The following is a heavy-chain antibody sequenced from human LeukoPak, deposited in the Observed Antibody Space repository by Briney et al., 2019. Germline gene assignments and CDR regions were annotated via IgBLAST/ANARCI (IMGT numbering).Heavy chain of an antibody. CDR1: GFTFSNYA. CDR3: AKWGDYDVLTGYYDSDY. Sequence: PGGCLRLSCAASGFTFSNYAMSWVRQAPGKGLEWVSAVSGRDTSTYYTDSVKGRFTISRDNSKNTLYLQMNSLSAEDTAIYYCAKWGDYDVLTGYYDSDYWGQGTLVTVSS. CDR2: VSGRDTST. J-gene: IGHJ4*02. D-gene: IGHD3-9*01. V-gene: IGHV3-23*01.